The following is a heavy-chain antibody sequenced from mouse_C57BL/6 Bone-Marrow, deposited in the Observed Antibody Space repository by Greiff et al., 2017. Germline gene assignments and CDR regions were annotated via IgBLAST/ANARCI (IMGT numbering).Heavy chain of an antibody. Sequence: VKLMESGAELARPGASVKLSCKASGYTFTSYGISWVKQRTGQGLEWIGEIYPRSGNTYYNEKFKGKATLTADKSSSTAYMELRSLTSEDSAVYFCARTLRVAMDYWGQGTSVTVSS. CDR1: GYTFTSYG. CDR3: ARTLRVAMDY. CDR2: IYPRSGNT. V-gene: IGHV1-81*01. D-gene: IGHD1-1*01. J-gene: IGHJ4*01.